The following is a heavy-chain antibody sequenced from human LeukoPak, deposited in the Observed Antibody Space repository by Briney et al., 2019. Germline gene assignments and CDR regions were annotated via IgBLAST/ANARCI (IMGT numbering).Heavy chain of an antibody. V-gene: IGHV4-59*01. D-gene: IGHD7-27*01. CDR1: GGSISSYY. CDR2: IYYSGST. CDR3: ARVTGDTAFDI. J-gene: IGHJ3*02. Sequence: PSETLSLTCTVSGGSISSYYWSWIRQPPGKGLEWIGYIYYSGSTNYNPSLKSRVTISVGTSKNQFSLKLSSVTAADTAVYYCARVTGDTAFDIWGQGTMATVSS.